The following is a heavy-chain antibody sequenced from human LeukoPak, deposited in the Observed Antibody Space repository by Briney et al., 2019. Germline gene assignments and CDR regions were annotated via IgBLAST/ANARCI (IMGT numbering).Heavy chain of an antibody. D-gene: IGHD1-1*01. CDR1: GFTFGDYA. J-gene: IGHJ4*02. CDR3: TRDRGAYNLYDY. Sequence: QPGGSLRLSCTASGFTFGDYAMSWIRQAPGKGLEWVGFIRSNAYGETADYAASVKGRFTISRDDSKAIAYLQMNSLKTEDTAVYHCTRDRGAYNLYDYWGQGTLVTVSS. V-gene: IGHV3-49*03. CDR2: IRSNAYGETA.